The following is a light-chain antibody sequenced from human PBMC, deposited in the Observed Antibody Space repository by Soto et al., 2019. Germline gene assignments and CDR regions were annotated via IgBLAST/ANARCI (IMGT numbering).Light chain of an antibody. V-gene: IGKV3-11*01. CDR3: QQRSNWPPIT. CDR1: QSVSSN. J-gene: IGKJ5*01. CDR2: DAS. Sequence: EIVMTQSPATLSVSPGERATLSCRASQSVSSNLAWYQQKPGQAPRLLIYDASNRATGIPARFSGSGSGTDSTLTISSLEPEDFAVYYCQQRSNWPPITFGQGTRLEIK.